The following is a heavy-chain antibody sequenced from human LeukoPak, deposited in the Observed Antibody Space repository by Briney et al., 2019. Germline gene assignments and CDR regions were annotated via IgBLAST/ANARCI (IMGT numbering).Heavy chain of an antibody. CDR3: AKARSGSYYDY. Sequence: GGSLRLSCAASGFTFDDYAMHWVRQAPGKGLEWVSGISWNSGSIGYADSVKGRFTISRDNAKNSLYLQMNSLRAGDTALYYCAKARSGSYYDYWGQGTLVTVSS. D-gene: IGHD1-26*01. CDR2: ISWNSGSI. J-gene: IGHJ4*02. CDR1: GFTFDDYA. V-gene: IGHV3-9*01.